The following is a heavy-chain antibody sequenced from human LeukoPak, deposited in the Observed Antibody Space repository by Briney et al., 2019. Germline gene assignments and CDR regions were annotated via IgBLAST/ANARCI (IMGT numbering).Heavy chain of an antibody. V-gene: IGHV3-20*04. CDR2: INWNGGST. J-gene: IGHJ4*02. CDR3: ASLVVPAAIADY. D-gene: IGHD2-2*01. Sequence: GGSLRLSCAASGFTFDDYGLSWVRQAPGKGLEWVSGINWNGGSTGYADSVKGRFTISRDNAKKSLYLQMHSLRAEDTAVYYCASLVVPAAIADYWGQGTLVTVSS. CDR1: GFTFDDYG.